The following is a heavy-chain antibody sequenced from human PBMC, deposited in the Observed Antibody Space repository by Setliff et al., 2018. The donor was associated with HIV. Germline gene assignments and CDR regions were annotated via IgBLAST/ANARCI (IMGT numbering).Heavy chain of an antibody. J-gene: IGHJ4*01. Sequence: GASVKVSCKVSGFTFTDHFIHWVRQAPGKGLEWMGLIDPEDEKTICAEKFQGRVTITADTSTNLVYMDLSGLRSEDTAIYYCAALAAAHPFDYWGQGTLVTVS. D-gene: IGHD6-13*01. CDR2: IDPEDEKT. CDR1: GFTFTDHF. V-gene: IGHV1-69-2*01. CDR3: AALAAAHPFDY.